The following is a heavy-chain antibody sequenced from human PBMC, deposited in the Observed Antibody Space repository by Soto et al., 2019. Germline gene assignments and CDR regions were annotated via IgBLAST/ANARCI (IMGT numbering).Heavy chain of an antibody. D-gene: IGHD2-2*01. CDR2: INAGNGNT. J-gene: IGHJ5*02. CDR3: ARSPIVVVPAASNWFDP. Sequence: GASVKVSCKASGYTFTSYAMHWVRQAPGQRLEWMGWINAGNGNTKYSQKFQGRVTITRGTSASTAYMELSSLRSEDTAVYYCARSPIVVVPAASNWFDPWGQGTLVTVSS. CDR1: GYTFTSYA. V-gene: IGHV1-3*01.